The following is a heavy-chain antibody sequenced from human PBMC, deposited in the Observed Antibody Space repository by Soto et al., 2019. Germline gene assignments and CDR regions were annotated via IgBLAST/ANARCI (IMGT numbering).Heavy chain of an antibody. Sequence: ASVKVSCKASGYTFTGYYMHWVRQAPGQGLEWMGWINPNSGGTNYAQKFQGWVTMTRDTSISTAYMELSRLRSDDTVVYYCARVRMYSSSSARYYGMDVWGQGTTVTVSS. J-gene: IGHJ6*02. D-gene: IGHD6-6*01. CDR1: GYTFTGYY. V-gene: IGHV1-2*04. CDR2: INPNSGGT. CDR3: ARVRMYSSSSARYYGMDV.